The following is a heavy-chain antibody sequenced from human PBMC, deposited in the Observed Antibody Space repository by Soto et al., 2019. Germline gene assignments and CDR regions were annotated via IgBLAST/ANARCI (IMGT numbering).Heavy chain of an antibody. CDR2: ISSNGGST. CDR3: VKGGCSSTSCYEVVAFDI. Sequence: GGSLRLSCSASGFTFSSYAMHWVRQAPGKGLEYVSAISSNGGSTYYADSVKGRLTISRDNSKNTLYLQMGSLRAEDTAVYYCVKGGCSSTSCYEVVAFDIWGQGTMVTVSS. CDR1: GFTFSSYA. D-gene: IGHD2-2*01. J-gene: IGHJ3*02. V-gene: IGHV3-64D*08.